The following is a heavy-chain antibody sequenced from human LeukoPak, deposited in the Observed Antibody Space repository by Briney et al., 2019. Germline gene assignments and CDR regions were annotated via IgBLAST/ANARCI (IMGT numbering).Heavy chain of an antibody. V-gene: IGHV1-2*02. J-gene: IGHJ4*02. CDR1: GYTLTELS. CDR2: INPNSGGT. D-gene: IGHD6-19*01. CDR3: ARDLGAPVPGTPGDDY. Sequence: RASVKVSCKVSGYTLTELSMHWVRQAPGQGLEWMGWINPNSGGTNYAQKFQGRVTMTRDTSISTACMELSRLRSDDTAVYYCARDLGAPVPGTPGDDYWGQGTLVTVSS.